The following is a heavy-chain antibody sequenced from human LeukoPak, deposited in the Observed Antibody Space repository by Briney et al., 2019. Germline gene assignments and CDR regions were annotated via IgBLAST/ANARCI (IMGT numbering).Heavy chain of an antibody. D-gene: IGHD3-22*01. CDR1: GYTFTGYY. CDR3: ARERRNYYDSSGYDHAFDI. CDR2: INPNSGST. Sequence: GASVKVSCKASGYTFTGYYMHWVRQAPGQGLEWMGWINPNSGSTNYAQKFQGRVTMTRDTSISTAYMELSRLRSDDTAVYYCARERRNYYDSSGYDHAFDIWGQGTMVTVSS. V-gene: IGHV1-2*02. J-gene: IGHJ3*02.